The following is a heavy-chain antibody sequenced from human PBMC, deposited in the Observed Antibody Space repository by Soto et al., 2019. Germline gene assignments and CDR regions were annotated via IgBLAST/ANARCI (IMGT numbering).Heavy chain of an antibody. CDR2: IYYSAST. Sequence: PSLTLCLTWTVAGGSISSYGGSRIRQPPGKGLEWIGYIYYSASTNYSPSLKSRVTISVDTSKNQFSLNLSSVTAADTAVYYCARHLPYCGGDCYSLDYWGQGTLVTVSS. CDR1: GGSISSYG. V-gene: IGHV4-59*08. D-gene: IGHD2-21*02. CDR3: ARHLPYCGGDCYSLDY. J-gene: IGHJ4*02.